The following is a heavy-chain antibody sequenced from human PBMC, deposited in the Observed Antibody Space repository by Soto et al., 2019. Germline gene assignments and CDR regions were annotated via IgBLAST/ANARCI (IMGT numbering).Heavy chain of an antibody. D-gene: IGHD2-15*01. CDR1: GFTFSSYG. CDR2: IWYDGSNK. Sequence: GGSLRLSCAASGFTFSSYGMHWVRQAPGKGLEWVAVIWYDGSNKYYADSVKGRFTISRDNSKNTLYLQMNSLRAEDTAVYYCARDRAGYCSGGSCDAFDIWGQGTMVTVSS. J-gene: IGHJ3*02. V-gene: IGHV3-33*01. CDR3: ARDRAGYCSGGSCDAFDI.